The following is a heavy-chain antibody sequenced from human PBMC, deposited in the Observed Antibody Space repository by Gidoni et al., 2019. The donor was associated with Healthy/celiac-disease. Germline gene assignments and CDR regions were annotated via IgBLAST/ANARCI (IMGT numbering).Heavy chain of an antibody. D-gene: IGHD3-10*01. CDR2: ISYDGSNK. J-gene: IGHJ4*02. Sequence: QVQLVESGGGVVQPGRSLRLSCAASGFTFSSYGMHWVRQAPGKGLEWVAVISYDGSNKYYADSVKGRFTISRDNSKNTLYLQMNSLRAEDTAVYYCAKAPSITMVRAYFDYWGQGTLVTVSS. V-gene: IGHV3-30*18. CDR3: AKAPSITMVRAYFDY. CDR1: GFTFSSYG.